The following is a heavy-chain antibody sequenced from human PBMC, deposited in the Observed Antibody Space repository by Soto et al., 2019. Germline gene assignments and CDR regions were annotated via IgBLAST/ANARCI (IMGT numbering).Heavy chain of an antibody. J-gene: IGHJ4*02. V-gene: IGHV1-69*13. CDR2: FIAMLGTP. Sequence: SVKVSCKASGGTFGSQGIAWVRQAPGQGLEWMGGFIAMLGTPTYAKKVQGRATISADESLTSSYLELRSLRSEDTGVYFCARGAMANFDYWGQGTVVTASS. CDR3: ARGAMANFDY. D-gene: IGHD5-18*01. CDR1: GGTFGSQG.